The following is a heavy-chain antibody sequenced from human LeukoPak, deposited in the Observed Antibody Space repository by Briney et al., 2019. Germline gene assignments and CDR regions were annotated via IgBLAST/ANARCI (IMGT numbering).Heavy chain of an antibody. V-gene: IGHV3-21*01. CDR2: ISSSSSYI. CDR3: ARDLMGGATPGYFDY. D-gene: IGHD1-26*01. J-gene: IGHJ4*02. CDR1: GFTFSSYS. Sequence: NPGGSLRLSCAASGFTFSSYSMNWVRQAPGKGLEWVSSISSSSSYIYYADSVKGRFTISRDNAKNSLYLQMNSLRAEDTAVYYCARDLMGGATPGYFDYWGQGTLVTVSS.